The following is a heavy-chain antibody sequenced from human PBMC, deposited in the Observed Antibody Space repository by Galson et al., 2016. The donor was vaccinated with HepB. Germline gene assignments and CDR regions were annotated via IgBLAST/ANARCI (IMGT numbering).Heavy chain of an antibody. CDR3: ARDGAGITGTTDYFDY. CDR2: INPNSGGT. V-gene: IGHV1-2*02. J-gene: IGHJ4*02. Sequence: SVKVSCKASGYTFTGYYMHWVRQAPGQGLEWMGWINPNSGGTNYAQKFQGRVTMTRDKSISTAYMELSRLRSDDTAVYYCARDGAGITGTTDYFDYWGQGTLVTVSS. CDR1: GYTFTGYY. D-gene: IGHD1-7*01.